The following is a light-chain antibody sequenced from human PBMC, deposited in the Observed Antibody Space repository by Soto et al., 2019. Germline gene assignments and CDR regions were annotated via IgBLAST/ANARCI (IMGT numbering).Light chain of an antibody. Sequence: QMTQSPSSLSASVGDRVTITCRASQSISSYLNWYQQKPGKAPKLLIYAASSLQSGVPSKFSGSESGTEFTLTISSLQPEDFATYYCQQSYSTPRTFGQGTKVEIK. CDR3: QQSYSTPRT. V-gene: IGKV1-39*01. J-gene: IGKJ1*01. CDR2: AAS. CDR1: QSISSY.